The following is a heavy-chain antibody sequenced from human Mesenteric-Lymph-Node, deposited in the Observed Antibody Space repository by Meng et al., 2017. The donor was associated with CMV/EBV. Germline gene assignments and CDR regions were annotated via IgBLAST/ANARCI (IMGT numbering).Heavy chain of an antibody. CDR2: IYSGGST. CDR3: ARVSDSSTSCYECAFDI. Sequence: GESLKISCAASGFTVSSNYMSWVRQAPGKGLEWVSVIYSGGSTYYADSVKGRFTISRDNSKNTLYLQMNSLRAEDTAVYYCARVSDSSTSCYECAFDIWGQGTMVTVSS. CDR1: GFTVSSNY. D-gene: IGHD2-2*01. J-gene: IGHJ3*02. V-gene: IGHV3-66*02.